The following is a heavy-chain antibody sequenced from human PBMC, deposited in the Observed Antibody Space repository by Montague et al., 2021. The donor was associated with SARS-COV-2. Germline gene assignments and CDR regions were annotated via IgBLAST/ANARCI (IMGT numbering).Heavy chain of an antibody. Sequence: SETLSLTCTVSGGSISSSSYYWGWIRQPPGKGLEWIGSIYYSGSTYYNPSLKSRVTISVDTSKNQFSLNLTSVTAADTAVYYCARPGRDRSAWNPWDWFDPWGQGIPVTVSS. D-gene: IGHD3-22*01. CDR3: ARPGRDRSAWNPWDWFDP. V-gene: IGHV4-39*07. CDR2: IYYSGST. CDR1: GGSISSSSYY. J-gene: IGHJ5*02.